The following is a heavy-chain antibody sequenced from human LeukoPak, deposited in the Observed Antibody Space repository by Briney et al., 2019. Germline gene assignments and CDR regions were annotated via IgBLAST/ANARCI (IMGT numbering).Heavy chain of an antibody. CDR2: IYYSGST. V-gene: IGHV4-39*07. Sequence: PSETLCLTCSVSGDCISTSSYYWGWMRQPPGKGLEWIGTIYYSGSTYYNPSFTSRVTMSVDTSKNQFSLKLSSVTAADTAVYYCARCSGVAGLWFGELEPLDYWGQETLVTVSS. CDR3: ARCSGVAGLWFGELEPLDY. CDR1: GDCISTSSYY. D-gene: IGHD3-10*01. J-gene: IGHJ4*02.